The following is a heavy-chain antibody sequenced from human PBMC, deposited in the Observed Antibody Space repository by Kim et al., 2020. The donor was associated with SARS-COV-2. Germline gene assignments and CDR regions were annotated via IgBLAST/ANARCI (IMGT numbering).Heavy chain of an antibody. CDR3: ARAMADYDLALYGGDV. J-gene: IGHJ6*02. CDR2: ISYDGSNK. V-gene: IGHV3-30*04. CDR1: GFTFSSYA. Sequence: GGSLRLSCAASGFTFSSYAMHWVRQAPGKGLEWVAVISYDGSNKYYVDSVKGRFTISRDNSKNTLYLQMNSLRAEDTAVYYCARAMADYDLALYGGDVGGEGPAVTVS. D-gene: IGHD3-16*01.